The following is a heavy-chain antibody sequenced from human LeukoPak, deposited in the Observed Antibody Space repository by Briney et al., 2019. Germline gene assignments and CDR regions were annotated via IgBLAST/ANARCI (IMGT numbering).Heavy chain of an antibody. CDR1: GYPFNTYG. Sequence: ASVRVSCKASGYPFNTYGLSWVRQAPGQGLEWMGQISGNDGATKYAQRFQGRVTMTTDTATSTAYLELTSLTSDDTAVYYCARDVPDFWSGFDSWGQGTLVTVS. J-gene: IGHJ4*02. CDR2: ISGNDGAT. CDR3: ARDVPDFWSGFDS. D-gene: IGHD3-3*01. V-gene: IGHV1-18*04.